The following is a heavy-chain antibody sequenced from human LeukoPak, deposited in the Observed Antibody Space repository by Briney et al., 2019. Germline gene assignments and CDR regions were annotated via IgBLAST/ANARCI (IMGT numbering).Heavy chain of an antibody. V-gene: IGHV4-39*01. Sequence: SETLSLTCTVSGGSITSSTYNWGWIRQPPGQGLEWIGSIYHSGSTFYNPSLKSRVTISINTSKNQFSLKLSSVTAADTAVYYCASQPYYDSSGYYFYWGQGTLVTVSS. CDR1: GGSITSSTYN. D-gene: IGHD3-22*01. CDR3: ASQPYYDSSGYYFY. J-gene: IGHJ4*02. CDR2: IYHSGST.